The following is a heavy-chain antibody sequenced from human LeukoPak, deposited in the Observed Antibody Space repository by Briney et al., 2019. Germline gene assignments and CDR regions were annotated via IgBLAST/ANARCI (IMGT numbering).Heavy chain of an antibody. CDR2: ISAYNGNT. Sequence: ASVKVSCKASGYTFTSYGISWVRQAPGQGLEWMGWISAYNGNTNYAQKLQGRVTMTTDTSTSTAYMELRSLRSDDTAVYYCARDEIQLWLLWSGRARRFDYWGQGTLVTVSS. CDR3: ARDEIQLWLLWSGRARRFDY. V-gene: IGHV1-18*01. CDR1: GYTFTSYG. J-gene: IGHJ4*02. D-gene: IGHD5-18*01.